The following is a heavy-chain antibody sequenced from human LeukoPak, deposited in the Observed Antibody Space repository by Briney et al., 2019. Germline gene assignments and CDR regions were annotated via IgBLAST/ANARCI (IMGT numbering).Heavy chain of an antibody. J-gene: IGHJ4*02. CDR1: GGTFSSYA. CDR3: ARDSRNYDFWSGYYPYFDY. V-gene: IGHV1-69*13. D-gene: IGHD3-3*01. Sequence: SVKVSCKASGGTFSSYAISWVRQAPGQGLEWMGGIIPIFGTANYAQKFQGRVTITADESTTTAYMELSSLRSEDTALYYCARDSRNYDFWSGYYPYFDYWGQGTLVTVSS. CDR2: IIPIFGTA.